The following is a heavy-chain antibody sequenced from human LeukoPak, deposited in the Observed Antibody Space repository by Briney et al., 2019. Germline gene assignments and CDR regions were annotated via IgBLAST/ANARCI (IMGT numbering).Heavy chain of an antibody. CDR1: GFTFSSYA. V-gene: IGHV3-23*01. D-gene: IGHD4-17*01. Sequence: GGSLRLSCAASGFTFSSYAMSWVRQAPGEGLEWVSAISGSGGTTYYAGSVKGRFTISRDNAKNSLNLQMNSLRAEDTAVYYCASGLRHYGMDVWGQGTTVTVSS. CDR2: ISGSGGTT. J-gene: IGHJ6*02. CDR3: ASGLRHYGMDV.